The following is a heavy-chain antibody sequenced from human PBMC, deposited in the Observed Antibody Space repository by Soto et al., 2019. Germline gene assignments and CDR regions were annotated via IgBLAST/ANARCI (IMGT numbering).Heavy chain of an antibody. V-gene: IGHV3-48*02. Sequence: EVQLVESGGGLVQPGGSLRLSCAASGFTFSSYSMNWVRQAPGKGLEWVSYISSSSSTIYYADSVKGRFTISRDNAKNSLYLQGNRLRDEDTAVYYCASDETGWLRFDYWGQGTLVTVSS. CDR3: ASDETGWLRFDY. CDR2: ISSSSSTI. CDR1: GFTFSSYS. D-gene: IGHD5-12*01. J-gene: IGHJ4*02.